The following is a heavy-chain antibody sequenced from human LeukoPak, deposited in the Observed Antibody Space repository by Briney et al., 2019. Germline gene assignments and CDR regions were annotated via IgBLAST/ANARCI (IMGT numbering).Heavy chain of an antibody. V-gene: IGHV4-31*03. D-gene: IGHD6-6*01. J-gene: IGHJ5*02. CDR2: IYYSGST. CDR1: GGSISSGGYY. CDR3: ARGIRYSSSSRWFDP. Sequence: SETLSLTCTVSGGSISSGGYYWSWIRRHPGKGLEWIGYIYYSGSTYYNPSLKSRVTISVDTSKNQFSLKLSSVTAADTAVYYCARGIRYSSSSRWFDPWGQGTLVTVSS.